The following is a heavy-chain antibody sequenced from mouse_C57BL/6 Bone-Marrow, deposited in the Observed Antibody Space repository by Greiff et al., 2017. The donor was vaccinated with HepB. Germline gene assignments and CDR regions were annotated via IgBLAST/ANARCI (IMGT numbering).Heavy chain of an antibody. J-gene: IGHJ1*03. CDR2: IWTGGGT. CDR1: GFSLTSYA. D-gene: IGHD1-1*01. V-gene: IGHV2-9-1*01. CDR3: ARKDYGSSYTSYWYFDI. Sequence: VKVVESGPGLVAPSQSLSITCTVSGFSLTSYAISWVRQPPGKGLEWLGVIWTGGGTNYNSALKSRLSISKDNSKSQVFLKMNSLQTDDTARYYCARKDYGSSYTSYWYFDIWGTGTTVTVSS.